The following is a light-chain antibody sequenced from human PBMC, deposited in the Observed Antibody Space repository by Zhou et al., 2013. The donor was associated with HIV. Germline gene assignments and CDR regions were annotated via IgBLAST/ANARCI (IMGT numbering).Light chain of an antibody. J-gene: IGKJ4*01. CDR2: KAS. V-gene: IGKV1-5*03. Sequence: DIQMTQSPSTLSASVGDRVTITCRASQSINNWLAWYQQKPGEPPKLLIYKASNLETGVPSRFSGSGSGTDFTLTISSLQPDDFATYFCQQYLSDLYTFGGGTKVEI. CDR1: QSINNW. CDR3: QQYLSDLYT.